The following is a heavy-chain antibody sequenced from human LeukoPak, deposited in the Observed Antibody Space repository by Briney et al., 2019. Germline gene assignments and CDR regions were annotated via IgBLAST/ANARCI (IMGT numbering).Heavy chain of an antibody. CDR2: IGSAGGSI. J-gene: IGHJ4*02. CDR3: AKRGEVSTYYFES. CDR1: KFTFMNYA. V-gene: IGHV3-23*01. D-gene: IGHD2/OR15-2a*01. Sequence: GGSLRLSCTASKFTFMNYAMHWVRQAPGKGLEWLSTIGSAGGSIFYADSVKGRFTISRDNSKSTLFLQMDSLRVEDTALYYCAKRGEVSTYYFESWGQGALVTVSS.